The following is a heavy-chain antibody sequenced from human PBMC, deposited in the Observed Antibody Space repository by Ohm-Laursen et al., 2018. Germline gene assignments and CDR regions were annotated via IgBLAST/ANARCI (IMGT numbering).Heavy chain of an antibody. CDR1: GGSISSYY. CDR2: IYTSGST. D-gene: IGHD6-19*01. V-gene: IGHV4-4*07. J-gene: IGHJ4*02. CDR3: ARGFSGWWGRIDY. Sequence: SDTLSLTCPVSGGSISSYYWSWIRQPAGKGLEWIGRIYTSGSTNYNPSLESRVTISVDTSKNQFSLKLSSVTAADTAVYYCARGFSGWWGRIDYWGQGILVTVSS.